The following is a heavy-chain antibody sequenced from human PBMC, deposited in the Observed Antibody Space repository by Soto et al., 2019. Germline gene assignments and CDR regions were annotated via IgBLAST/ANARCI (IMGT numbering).Heavy chain of an antibody. CDR1: GGTFSSYA. V-gene: IGHV1-69*01. CDR2: IIPIFDTP. CDR3: ARGGTRYYYGMDV. D-gene: IGHD1-1*01. J-gene: IGHJ6*02. Sequence: QVQLVQSGAEVKKPGSSVKVSCKASGGTFSSYAISWVRQAPGEGLEWMGGIIPIFDTPKYAQKSQGRVTITADESTSTAYMELSSLRSEDTAIYYCARGGTRYYYGMDVWGQGTTVTVSS.